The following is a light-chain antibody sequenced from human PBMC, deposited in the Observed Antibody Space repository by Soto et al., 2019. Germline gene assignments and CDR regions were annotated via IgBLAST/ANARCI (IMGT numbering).Light chain of an antibody. V-gene: IGKV3-15*01. CDR2: GAS. Sequence: ETVMTQSPGTLSVSPGERATLSCRASQSVSSNLAWYQQKPGQAPRLLIYGASTRATDIPARFSGSGSGTEFTLTISSLQSEDFAVYYCQQYSSWPSWTFGQGTKVDIK. J-gene: IGKJ1*01. CDR1: QSVSSN. CDR3: QQYSSWPSWT.